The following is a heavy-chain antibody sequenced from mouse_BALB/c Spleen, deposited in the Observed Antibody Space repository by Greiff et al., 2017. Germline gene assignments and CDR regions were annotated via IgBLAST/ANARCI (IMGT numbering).Heavy chain of an antibody. V-gene: IGHV1-87*01. CDR2: IYPGAGDT. J-gene: IGHJ1*01. CDR3: ARSLREIHFDV. Sequence: QVQLKESGAELARPGASVKLSCKASGYTFTSYWMQWVKQRPGQGLEWIGAIYPGAGDTRYTQKFKGKSTWTADKYSSTAYMQLSSLASEDSAVYYCARSLREIHFDVWGAGTTVTVSS. CDR1: GYTFTSYW.